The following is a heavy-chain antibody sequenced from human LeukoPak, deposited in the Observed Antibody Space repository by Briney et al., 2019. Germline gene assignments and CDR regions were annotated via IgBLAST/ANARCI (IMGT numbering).Heavy chain of an antibody. CDR3: AKQLGYCSDGSCYFPY. Sequence: GGSLRLSCAASGFTFSSFAMAWVRQAPGKGLEWVSAISNNGGYTYYADSVQGRFTISRDNSKSTLCLQMNSLRAEDTAVYYCAKQLGYCSDGSCYFPYWGQGTLVTVSS. J-gene: IGHJ4*02. D-gene: IGHD2-15*01. CDR2: ISNNGGYT. V-gene: IGHV3-23*01. CDR1: GFTFSSFA.